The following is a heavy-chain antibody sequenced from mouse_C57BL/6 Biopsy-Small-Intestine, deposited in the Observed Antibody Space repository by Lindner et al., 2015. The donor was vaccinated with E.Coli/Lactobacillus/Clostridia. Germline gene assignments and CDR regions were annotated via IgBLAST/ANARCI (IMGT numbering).Heavy chain of an antibody. J-gene: IGHJ4*01. CDR1: GFTFRSHA. CDR2: ISDSGSYT. V-gene: IGHV5-4*01. Sequence: VQLQEVWGGLVKPGGSLKLSCAASGFTFRSHAMSWVRQTPEKRLEWVATISDSGSYTYYSDNVKGRFTISRDNAKNTLFLQMTSLRSEDTAMYYCARRGYAMDYWGQGTSVTVPS. CDR3: ARRGYAMDY.